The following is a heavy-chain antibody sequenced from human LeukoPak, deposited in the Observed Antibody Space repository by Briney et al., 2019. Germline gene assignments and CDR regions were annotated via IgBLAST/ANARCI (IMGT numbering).Heavy chain of an antibody. D-gene: IGHD3-10*01. CDR3: AYEVTMVRGVMFRYGMDV. CDR1: GESFSGYY. V-gene: IGHV4-34*01. Sequence: SETLSLTCAVYGESFSGYYWSWIRQPPGKGGEWIGEINNSGSTNYNTSLKSRVTISVHTSKNQFSLKLSSVTAADTAVYYCAYEVTMVRGVMFRYGMDVWGQGTTVTVS. CDR2: INNSGST. J-gene: IGHJ6*02.